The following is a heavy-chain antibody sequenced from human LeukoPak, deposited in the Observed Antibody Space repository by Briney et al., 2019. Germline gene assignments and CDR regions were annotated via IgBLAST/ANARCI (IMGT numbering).Heavy chain of an antibody. CDR2: IIPIFGTA. D-gene: IGHD1-26*01. CDR3: ASKVVGENYYYYYMDV. J-gene: IGHJ6*03. V-gene: IGHV1-69*13. Sequence: SVKVSCKASGGTFSSYAISWVRQAPGQGLEWMGGIIPIFGTANYAQKFQGRVTITADESTSTAYMELSSLRSEDTAVYYYASKVVGENYYYYYMDVWGKGTTVTVSS. CDR1: GGTFSSYA.